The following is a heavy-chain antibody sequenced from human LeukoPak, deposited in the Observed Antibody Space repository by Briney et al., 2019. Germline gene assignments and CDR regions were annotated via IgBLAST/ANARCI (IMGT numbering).Heavy chain of an antibody. CDR2: IYHSGST. CDR1: GYSISSGYY. D-gene: IGHD6-13*01. V-gene: IGHV4-38-2*01. J-gene: IGHJ5*02. CDR3: ARGLIAAAGVNWFDP. Sequence: SETLSLTCAVSGYSISSGYYWGWIRQPPGKGLEWIGSIYHSGSTYYNPSLKSRVTISVDTSKSQFSLKLSSVTAADTAVYYCARGLIAAAGVNWFDPWGQGTLVTVSS.